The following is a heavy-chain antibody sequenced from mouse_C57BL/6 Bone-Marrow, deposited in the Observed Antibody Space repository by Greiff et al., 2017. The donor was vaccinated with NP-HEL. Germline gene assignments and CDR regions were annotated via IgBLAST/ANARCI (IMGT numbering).Heavy chain of an antibody. D-gene: IGHD2-5*01. CDR1: GFTFSSYA. CDR3: ARTYYSKGFAY. Sequence: EVKLVESGGGLVKPGGSLKLSCAASGFTFSSYAMSWVRQTPEKRLEWVATISDGGSYTYYPDNVKGRFTISRDNAKNNLYLQMSHLKSEDTAMYYCARTYYSKGFAYLGQGTLVTVSA. CDR2: ISDGGSYT. V-gene: IGHV5-4*03. J-gene: IGHJ3*01.